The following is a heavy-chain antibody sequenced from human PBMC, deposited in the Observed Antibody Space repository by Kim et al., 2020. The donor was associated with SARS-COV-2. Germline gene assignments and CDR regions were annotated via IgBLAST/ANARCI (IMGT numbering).Heavy chain of an antibody. V-gene: IGHV5-51*01. Sequence: GESLKISCKGSGYTFTDFWIGWVRQMPGKGLEWMGVIYPADSDTTYSPSFQGQVTISADKSINTAYLQWSSLKASDSAMYYCARHLGGGAKNTGSGCLGYWGQGTLITVSS. J-gene: IGHJ4*02. D-gene: IGHD3-10*01. CDR1: GYTFTDFW. CDR2: IYPADSDT. CDR3: ARHLGGGAKNTGSGCLGY.